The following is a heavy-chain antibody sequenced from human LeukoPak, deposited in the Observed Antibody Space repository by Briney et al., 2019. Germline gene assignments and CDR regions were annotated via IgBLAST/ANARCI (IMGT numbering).Heavy chain of an antibody. CDR1: RYASTEVV. Sequence: SVNPSRKLSRYASTEVVVHTVPGAPGPGLEWMRWFNPNSGGTNYAQKFQGRVTMTRDTSISTAYMELSRLRSDDTAVYYCARGGWSLGYCSSSSCLDWFDPWGQGTLVTVSS. J-gene: IGHJ5*02. CDR3: ARGGWSLGYCSSSSCLDWFDP. D-gene: IGHD2-2*01. V-gene: IGHV1-2*02. CDR2: FNPNSGGT.